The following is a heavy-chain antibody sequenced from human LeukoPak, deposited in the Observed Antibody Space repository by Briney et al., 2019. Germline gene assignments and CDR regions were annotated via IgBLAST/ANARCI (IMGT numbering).Heavy chain of an antibody. CDR2: IYTSGST. J-gene: IGHJ4*02. Sequence: PSETLSLTCTVSGGSLSSSSYYWGWIRQPPGKGLEWLGRIYTSGSTNYNPSLKSGVTISVDTSKNQFSLKLSSVTAADTAVYYCASSIAAFFDYWGQGTLVTVSS. CDR3: ASSIAAFFDY. D-gene: IGHD6-6*01. V-gene: IGHV4-61*02. CDR1: GGSLSSSSYY.